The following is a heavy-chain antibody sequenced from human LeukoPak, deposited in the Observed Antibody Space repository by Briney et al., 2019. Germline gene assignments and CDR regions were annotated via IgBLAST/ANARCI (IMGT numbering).Heavy chain of an antibody. J-gene: IGHJ4*02. CDR2: ISGSGDNA. V-gene: IGHV3-23*01. CDR3: AKGRGYCSGGSCYSDY. Sequence: PGGSLRLSCAASGFTFSSYAMSWVRQAPGKGLEWVSSISGSGDNAYYADSVKGRFTISRDNSKNTVYMEMNNLRAEDTAVYYCAKGRGYCSGGSCYSDYWGQGTLVTVSS. CDR1: GFTFSSYA. D-gene: IGHD2-15*01.